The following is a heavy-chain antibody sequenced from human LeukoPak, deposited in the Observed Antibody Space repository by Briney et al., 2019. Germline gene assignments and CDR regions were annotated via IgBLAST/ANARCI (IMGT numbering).Heavy chain of an antibody. V-gene: IGHV1-2*02. CDR1: GYTFTGYY. CDR3: ARDQRYCSGGSCYPDWFDP. Sequence: RASVKVSCKASGYTFTGYYMHWVRQAPGQGLERMGWISPNSGGTNYAQQFQGRVTMTRDTSISTAYMELSRLRSDDTAVYYCARDQRYCSGGSCYPDWFDPWGQGTLVTVSS. D-gene: IGHD2-15*01. J-gene: IGHJ5*02. CDR2: ISPNSGGT.